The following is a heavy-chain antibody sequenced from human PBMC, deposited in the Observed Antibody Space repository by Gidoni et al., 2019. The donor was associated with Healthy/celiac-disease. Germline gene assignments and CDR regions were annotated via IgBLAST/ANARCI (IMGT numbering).Heavy chain of an antibody. CDR3: AREDSGIDY. Sequence: QVQLVQSGAEVTKPGASVKVSCKASGYTFTGYHMHWVRQAPGQGLEWMGWINPNRGGTNYAQKFQGRVTMTRDTSISTAYMELSRLRSDDTAVYYCAREDSGIDYWGQGTLVTVSS. CDR2: INPNRGGT. D-gene: IGHD1-26*01. CDR1: GYTFTGYH. V-gene: IGHV1-2*02. J-gene: IGHJ4*02.